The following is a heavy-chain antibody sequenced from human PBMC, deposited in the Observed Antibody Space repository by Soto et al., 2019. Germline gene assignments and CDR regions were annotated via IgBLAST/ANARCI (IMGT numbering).Heavy chain of an antibody. Sequence: SQTLSLTCAISGYSVSSSSTAWNWIRQSPSRGLEWLGRTYYRSEWYSDYVVSVKSRITINPDTSKNQFSLQLNSVTPEDTAVYYCARGNAGVGDYCGQGTRGTV. J-gene: IGHJ4*02. V-gene: IGHV6-1*01. D-gene: IGHD1-1*01. CDR2: TYYRSEWYS. CDR1: GYSVSSSSTA. CDR3: ARGNAGVGDY.